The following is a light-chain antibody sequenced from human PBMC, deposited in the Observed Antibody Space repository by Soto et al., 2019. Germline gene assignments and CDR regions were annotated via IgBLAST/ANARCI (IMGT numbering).Light chain of an antibody. J-gene: IGKJ4*01. CDR2: AAS. CDR3: QQCNNWPLT. V-gene: IGKV3-15*01. CDR1: QSVSSN. Sequence: EIAMTQSPATLSVSPGERATLSCRASQSVSSNLAWYQQKPGPVPRLLIYAASTRATGVPARFSGSGSGTEFTLTISSLQSEDFAVYYCQQCNNWPLTFGGGTKVEIK.